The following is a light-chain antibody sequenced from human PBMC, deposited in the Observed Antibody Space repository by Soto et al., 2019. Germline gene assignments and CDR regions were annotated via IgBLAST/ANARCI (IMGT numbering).Light chain of an antibody. CDR1: QSVSSN. J-gene: IGKJ4*01. CDR2: GAS. CDR3: QQYNNWPPLT. V-gene: IGKV3-15*01. Sequence: EIVMTQSPATLSVSPGERATLSCRASQSVSSNLAWYQHKPGQAPRLLIYGASTRATGIPARFSGSGSGTDFTLTISSLQSEDFAVYCCQQYNNWPPLTFGGGTKVEIK.